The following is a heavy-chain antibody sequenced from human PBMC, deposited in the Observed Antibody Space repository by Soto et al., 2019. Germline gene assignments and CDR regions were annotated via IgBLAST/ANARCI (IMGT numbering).Heavy chain of an antibody. CDR1: GGTFSSYT. V-gene: IGHV1-69*08. D-gene: IGHD1-26*01. CDR3: AREGGAPVGRRQVGSGMDV. Sequence: QVQLVQSGAEVKKPGSSVKVSCKASGGTFSSYTISWVRQAPGQGLEWMGSIIPILGIAHYAQKFQCRATITADKSTSTAYMELSSLRSEDTAVYYCAREGGAPVGRRQVGSGMDVWGKGTTVTVSS. J-gene: IGHJ6*04. CDR2: IIPILGIA.